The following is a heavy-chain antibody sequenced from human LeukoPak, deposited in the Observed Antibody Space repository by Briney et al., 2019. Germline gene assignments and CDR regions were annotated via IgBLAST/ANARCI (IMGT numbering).Heavy chain of an antibody. V-gene: IGHV3-30*02. D-gene: IGHD3-22*01. CDR1: GFTFISYG. Sequence: PGGSLRLSCAASGFTFISYGMHWVRQAPGKGLEWVAFIRYDGSNKYYADSVKGRFTISRDNSKNTLYLQMSSLRAEDTAVYYCARDQLTYYFDSSGYYPLAYWGQGTLVTVSS. J-gene: IGHJ4*02. CDR2: IRYDGSNK. CDR3: ARDQLTYYFDSSGYYPLAY.